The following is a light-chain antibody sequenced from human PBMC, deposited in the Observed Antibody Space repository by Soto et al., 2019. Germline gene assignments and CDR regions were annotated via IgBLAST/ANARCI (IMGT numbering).Light chain of an antibody. CDR3: QQYNSYPFT. CDR2: KSS. J-gene: IGKJ3*01. Sequence: DIQMTQSPSTLSASVGDRVTITCRASQSISSWVAWYQQKPGKAPKLLIYKSSSLESGVPSRFSGSGSGTEFTLTISRLQPDDFASYCCQQYNSYPFTFGPGTKVDIK. CDR1: QSISSW. V-gene: IGKV1-5*03.